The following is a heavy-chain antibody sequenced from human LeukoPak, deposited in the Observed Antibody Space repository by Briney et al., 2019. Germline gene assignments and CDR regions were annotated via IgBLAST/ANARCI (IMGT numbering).Heavy chain of an antibody. D-gene: IGHD2-15*01. CDR1: GFTFSSYA. Sequence: PGGSLRLSCAASGFTFSSYAMSWVRQAPGKGLEWVSAISGSGGSTYYADSVKGRFTISRDNSKNTLYLQMNGLRAEDTAVYYCAKPLSPRSGFDYWGQGTLVTVSS. CDR3: AKPLSPRSGFDY. CDR2: ISGSGGST. J-gene: IGHJ4*02. V-gene: IGHV3-23*01.